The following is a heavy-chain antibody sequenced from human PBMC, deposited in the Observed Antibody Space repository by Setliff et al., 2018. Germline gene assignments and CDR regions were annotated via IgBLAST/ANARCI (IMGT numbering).Heavy chain of an antibody. CDR1: GYTFTGYA. Sequence: ASVKVSCKASGYTFTGYAINWVRQAPGQGLEYLGWINTNTGNPTYVQGFTGRFVFSWDTSVSTAYLEISSLKAEDTAHYYCATGSLAIAGTGHWGQGTLVTVSS. V-gene: IGHV7-4-1*02. CDR3: ATGSLAIAGTGH. J-gene: IGHJ4*02. D-gene: IGHD6-13*01. CDR2: INTNTGNP.